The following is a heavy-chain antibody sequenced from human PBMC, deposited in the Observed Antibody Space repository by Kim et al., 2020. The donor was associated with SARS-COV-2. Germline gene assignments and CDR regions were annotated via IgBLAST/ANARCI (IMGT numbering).Heavy chain of an antibody. J-gene: IGHJ4*02. Sequence: SSYIYYADSVKGRFTISRDNAKNSLYLQMNSLRAEDTAVYYCARDASDDYWGQGTLVTVSS. CDR3: ARDASDDY. V-gene: IGHV3-21*01. CDR2: SSYI.